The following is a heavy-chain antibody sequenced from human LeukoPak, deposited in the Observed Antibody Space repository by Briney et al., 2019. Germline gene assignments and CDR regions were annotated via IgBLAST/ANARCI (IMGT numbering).Heavy chain of an antibody. D-gene: IGHD5-12*01. Sequence: GGSLRLSCAASGFTFSSYAMHWVRQAPGKGLEWVAVISYDGSNKYYADSVKGRFTISRDNSRDMIYLQMGSLRVEDTAVYYCARDGVATNDYWGQGILVAVSS. V-gene: IGHV3-30*04. J-gene: IGHJ4*02. CDR1: GFTFSSYA. CDR2: ISYDGSNK. CDR3: ARDGVATNDY.